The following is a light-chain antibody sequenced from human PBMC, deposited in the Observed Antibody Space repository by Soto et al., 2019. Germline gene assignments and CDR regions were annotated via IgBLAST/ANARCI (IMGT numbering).Light chain of an antibody. CDR1: QSISSSY. CDR2: CAS. Sequence: EIVLTQSPGTLSLSPGERATLSCRASQSISSSYLAWYQQKPGQAPRLLVYCASSRATGIPDRFSGSGSGTDFTLTISRLEPEDVAVYYCQQYGSSRFTFGPGTKVDIK. CDR3: QQYGSSRFT. J-gene: IGKJ3*01. V-gene: IGKV3-20*01.